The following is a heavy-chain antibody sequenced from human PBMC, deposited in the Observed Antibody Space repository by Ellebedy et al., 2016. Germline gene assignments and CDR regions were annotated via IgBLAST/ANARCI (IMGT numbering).Heavy chain of an antibody. CDR2: ITGGDGAT. D-gene: IGHD2-21*01. V-gene: IGHV3-23*01. J-gene: IGHJ5*02. CDR1: GFTFSSSS. Sequence: GESLKISXAASGFTFSSSSMSWVRQAPGKGLEWVSNITGGDGATYYADSVKGRFTISRDNSKNTLYLQMNSLRAEDTALYYCARLISSWGQGTLVTVSS. CDR3: ARLISS.